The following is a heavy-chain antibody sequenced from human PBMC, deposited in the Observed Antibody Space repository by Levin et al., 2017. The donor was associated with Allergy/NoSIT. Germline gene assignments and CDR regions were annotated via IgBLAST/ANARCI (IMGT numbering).Heavy chain of an antibody. CDR1: GYTFTSYY. V-gene: IGHV1-46*01. CDR2: INPSGGST. J-gene: IGHJ6*02. Sequence: PGASVKVSCKASGYTFTSYYMHWVRQAPGQGLEWMGIINPSGGSTSYAQKFQGRVTMTRDTSTSTVYMELSSLRSEDTAVYYCARDSPGGNQYYYYGMDGWGQGTTVTVSS. D-gene: IGHD4-23*01. CDR3: ARDSPGGNQYYYYGMDG.